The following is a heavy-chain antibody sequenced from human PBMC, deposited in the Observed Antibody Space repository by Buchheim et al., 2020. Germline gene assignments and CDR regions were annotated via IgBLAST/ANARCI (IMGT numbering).Heavy chain of an antibody. CDR3: ARGFSSGWFDY. V-gene: IGHV3-30*03. Sequence: QGQLVESGGGEVQPERSLRLSCVASGFTFSSFGMHWVRQAPGEGLQWVSAVSHDGVNKYYADSVKGRFTISRDNANNTLYLQMNSLRPEDTALYYCARGFSSGWFDYWGQGT. D-gene: IGHD6-19*01. CDR1: GFTFSSFG. J-gene: IGHJ4*02. CDR2: VSHDGVNK.